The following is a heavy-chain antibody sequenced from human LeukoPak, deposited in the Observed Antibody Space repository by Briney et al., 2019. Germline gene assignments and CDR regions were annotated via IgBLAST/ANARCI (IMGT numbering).Heavy chain of an antibody. CDR1: GFTISSYG. CDR2: IRYDGSNK. CDR3: AKEPRQAGYCTNGVCFLDY. V-gene: IGHV3-30*02. Sequence: GRSLRLSCAASGFTISSYGMHWVRQAPGKGLEWVAFIRYDGSNKYYADSVKGRFTISRDNSKNTLYLQMNSLRAEDTAVYYCAKEPRQAGYCTNGVCFLDYWGQGTLVTVSS. D-gene: IGHD2-8*01. J-gene: IGHJ4*02.